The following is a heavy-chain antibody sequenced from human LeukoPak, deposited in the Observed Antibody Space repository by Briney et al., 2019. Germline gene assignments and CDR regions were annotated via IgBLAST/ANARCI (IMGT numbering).Heavy chain of an antibody. Sequence: ASVKVSCKASGYTFTGYYMHWVRQAPGQGLEWMGWINPNSGGANYAQKFQGRVTMTRDTSISTAYMELGRLRSDDTAVYYCARLVVVPAAAFDYWGQGTLVTVSS. J-gene: IGHJ4*02. D-gene: IGHD2-2*01. CDR2: INPNSGGA. CDR3: ARLVVVPAAAFDY. CDR1: GYTFTGYY. V-gene: IGHV1-2*02.